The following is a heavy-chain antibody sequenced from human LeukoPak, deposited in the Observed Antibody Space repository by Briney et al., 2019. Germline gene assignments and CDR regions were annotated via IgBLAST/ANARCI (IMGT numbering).Heavy chain of an antibody. CDR2: ISYDGNNK. V-gene: IGHV3-30-3*01. CDR1: GFTFSTYT. CDR3: ARDLSGPSVY. D-gene: IGHD1-26*01. Sequence: PGGSLRLSCAASGFTFSTYTMHWVRQAPGKGLDWVAVISYDGNNKNYADSVKGRFTISRDNSKNTLFLQMNSLRAEDTAMYYCARDLSGPSVYWGQGTLVTVSS. J-gene: IGHJ4*02.